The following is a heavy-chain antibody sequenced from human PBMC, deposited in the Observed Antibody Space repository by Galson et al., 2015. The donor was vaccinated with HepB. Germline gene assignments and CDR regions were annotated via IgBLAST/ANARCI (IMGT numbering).Heavy chain of an antibody. CDR1: GGSFCDYY. CDR2: INHSGST. J-gene: IGHJ4*02. D-gene: IGHD1-14*01. Sequence: SETLSLTCAVYGGSFCDYYWSWIRQPPGKGLEWIGEINHSGSTNYNPSLKSRVTISLDTSKNQFSLKLTSVTAADTAVYYCARGGLDGRNRDLDYWGQGTLVTVSS. CDR3: ARGGLDGRNRDLDY. V-gene: IGHV4-34*01.